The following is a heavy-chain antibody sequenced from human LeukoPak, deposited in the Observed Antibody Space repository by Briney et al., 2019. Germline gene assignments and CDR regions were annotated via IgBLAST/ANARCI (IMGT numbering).Heavy chain of an antibody. CDR2: ISGSGGST. J-gene: IGHJ6*02. D-gene: IGHD6-25*01. CDR3: AKDLFPEGEAAEGNYYYGMDV. Sequence: GGSLRLSCAASGFTFSSYAMSWVRQAPGKGLEWVSAISGSGGSTYYADSVKGRFTISRDNSKNTLYLQMNSLRAEDTAVYYCAKDLFPEGEAAEGNYYYGMDVWGQGTTVTVSS. CDR1: GFTFSSYA. V-gene: IGHV3-23*01.